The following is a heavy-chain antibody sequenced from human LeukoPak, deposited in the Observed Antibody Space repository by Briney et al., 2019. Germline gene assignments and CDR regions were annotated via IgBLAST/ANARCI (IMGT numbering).Heavy chain of an antibody. CDR3: ARDRRSGEDSNF. CDR2: IYYSGST. D-gene: IGHD2-15*01. CDR1: GCSIRSYY. Sequence: SETLSLTCTVSGCSIRSYYWSWIRQPPGKGLEWIGYIYYSGSTNYNPYLKSGVPISVDTSKNQFYLKLSSVTAADTAVYYCARDRRSGEDSNFWGQGNLVTVSS. J-gene: IGHJ4*02. V-gene: IGHV4-59*01.